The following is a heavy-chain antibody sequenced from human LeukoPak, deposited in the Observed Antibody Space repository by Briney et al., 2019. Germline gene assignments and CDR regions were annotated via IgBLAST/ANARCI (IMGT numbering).Heavy chain of an antibody. J-gene: IGHJ4*02. D-gene: IGHD2-2*01. CDR3: ARYCSSTSCHDY. Sequence: ASVKVSCKASGYTFTGYYMHWVRQAPGQGLEWRGWINPNSGGTNYAQKFQGRVTMTRDTSISTAYMELSRLRSDDTAVYYCARYCSSTSCHDYWGQGTLVTVSS. V-gene: IGHV1-2*02. CDR1: GYTFTGYY. CDR2: INPNSGGT.